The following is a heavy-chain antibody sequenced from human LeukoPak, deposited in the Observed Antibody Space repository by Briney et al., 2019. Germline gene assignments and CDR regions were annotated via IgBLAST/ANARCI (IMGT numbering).Heavy chain of an antibody. V-gene: IGHV4-59*01. D-gene: IGHD5-18*01. CDR1: GGSISTYY. Sequence: SETLSLTCSVSGGSISTYYWNWIRQTPGKGLEWLGHISNGNTDYNPSLKSRVTISVDTCKNQFSLKLTCVTAADTAVYYCARDKAHSYGRYFDPWGQGALVTVSS. CDR3: ARDKAHSYGRYFDP. CDR2: ISNGNT. J-gene: IGHJ5*02.